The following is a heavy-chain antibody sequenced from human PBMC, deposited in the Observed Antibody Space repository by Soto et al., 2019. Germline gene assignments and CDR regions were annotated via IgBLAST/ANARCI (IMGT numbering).Heavy chain of an antibody. V-gene: IGHV4-4*02. Sequence: SETLSLTCAVSGGSISSSNWWSWVRQPPGKGLEWIGEIYHSGSTNYNPSLKSRVTISVDKSKNQFSLKLSSVTAADTAVYYCARGYCSSTSCYVVGWFDPWGQGTLVTVSS. CDR2: IYHSGST. D-gene: IGHD2-2*01. CDR3: ARGYCSSTSCYVVGWFDP. CDR1: GGSISSSNW. J-gene: IGHJ5*02.